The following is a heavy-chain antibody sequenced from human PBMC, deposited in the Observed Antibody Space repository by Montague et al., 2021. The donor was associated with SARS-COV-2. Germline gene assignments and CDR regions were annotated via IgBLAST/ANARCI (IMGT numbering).Heavy chain of an antibody. CDR1: TEAFNGYY. CDR2: VSHPGSA. J-gene: IGHJ4*02. Sequence: SETLSLTCAVYTEAFNGYYWTWIRQPPGKGLEWIGDVSHPGSAKYNPSLKGRVSISVNTWRKQVSLRLTSVTAADTATYYCARGVYKRVIFVVSPRYYFDYWGQGNMVAGSA. CDR3: ARGVYKRVIFVVSPRYYFDY. V-gene: IGHV4-34*01. D-gene: IGHD3-9*01.